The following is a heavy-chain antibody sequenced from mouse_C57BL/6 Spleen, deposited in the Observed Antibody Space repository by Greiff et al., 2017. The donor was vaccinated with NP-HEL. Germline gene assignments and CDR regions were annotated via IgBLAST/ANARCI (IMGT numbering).Heavy chain of an antibody. D-gene: IGHD2-13*01. V-gene: IGHV1-18*01. CDR1: GYTFTDYN. CDR3: ARTVTWGYFDV. J-gene: IGHJ1*03. CDR2: INPSNGGT. Sequence: VQLQQSGPELVKPGASVKISCKASGYTFTDYNMAWVKQSPGKSLEWIGDINPSNGGTNYKEKFKGKATLTVDKSSSTAYMELRSLTSEDTAVYYCARTVTWGYFDVWGTGTTVTVSS.